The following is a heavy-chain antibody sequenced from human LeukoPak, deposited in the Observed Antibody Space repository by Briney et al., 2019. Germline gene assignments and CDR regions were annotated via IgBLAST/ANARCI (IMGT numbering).Heavy chain of an antibody. J-gene: IGHJ6*02. Sequence: GGSLRLSCAASGFTFSDYYMSWIRQAPGKGLEWVSVIYSGGSTYYADSVKGRFTISRDNSKNTLYLQMNSLRAEDTAVYYCARGSLLWFGELTYGMDVWGQGTTVTVSS. CDR2: IYSGGST. D-gene: IGHD3-10*01. V-gene: IGHV3-53*01. CDR3: ARGSLLWFGELTYGMDV. CDR1: GFTFSDYY.